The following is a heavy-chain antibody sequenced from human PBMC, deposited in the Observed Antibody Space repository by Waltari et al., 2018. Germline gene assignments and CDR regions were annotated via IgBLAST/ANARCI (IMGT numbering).Heavy chain of an antibody. V-gene: IGHV1-2*06. D-gene: IGHD6-6*01. CDR1: GYTFTGSY. CDR2: MNPNRCGT. CDR3: ASYLWSSSSAFDI. Sequence: QVQLVQSGAEVKKPGASVKVSCKASGYTFTGSYLHRARPAPGHGLEGMGRMNPNRCGTNYAQKFQGRVTMTRDTSISTAYMELSRLRSDDTAVYYCASYLWSSSSAFDIWGQGTMVTVSS. J-gene: IGHJ3*02.